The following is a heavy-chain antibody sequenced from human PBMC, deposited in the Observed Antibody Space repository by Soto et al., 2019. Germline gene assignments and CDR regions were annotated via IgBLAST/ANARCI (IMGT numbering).Heavy chain of an antibody. V-gene: IGHV1-69*08. Sequence: QVQLVQSGAEVKKPGSSVKVSCKASGGTFSSYTISWVRQAPGQGLEWMGRIIPILGIANYAQKFQGRVTITADKSTRTAYMELSSLRSEDTAVYYCARDPMITFGGVIVDYFDYWGQGTLVTVSS. J-gene: IGHJ4*02. CDR2: IIPILGIA. CDR3: ARDPMITFGGVIVDYFDY. D-gene: IGHD3-16*02. CDR1: GGTFSSYT.